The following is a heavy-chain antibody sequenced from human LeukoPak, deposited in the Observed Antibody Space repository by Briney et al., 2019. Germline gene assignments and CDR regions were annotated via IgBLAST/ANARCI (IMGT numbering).Heavy chain of an antibody. D-gene: IGHD3-10*01. CDR2: VYTSGST. V-gene: IGHV4-61*02. CDR3: ARCNYYGSGSYHEGFFRF. CDR1: GGSISSGSYY. Sequence: SETLSLTCTVSGGSISSGSYYWSWIRQPAGKGLEWIGRVYTSGSTNYNPSLKSRVTISVDTSKNQFSLKLSSVAAADTAVYYCARCNYYGSGSYHEGFFRFWGQGTMVTVSS. J-gene: IGHJ3*01.